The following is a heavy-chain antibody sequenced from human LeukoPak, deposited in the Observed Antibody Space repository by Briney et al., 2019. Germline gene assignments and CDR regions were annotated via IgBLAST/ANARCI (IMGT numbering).Heavy chain of an antibody. CDR2: INHSGST. CDR3: ARGSPTVTPFDY. CDR1: GGSFSGYY. Sequence: SETLSLTCAVYGGSFSGYYWSWIRQPPGKGLERIGEINHSGSTNYNPSLKSRVTISVDTSKNQFSLKLSSVTAADTAVYYCARGSPTVTPFDYWGQGTLVTVS. D-gene: IGHD4-17*01. J-gene: IGHJ4*02. V-gene: IGHV4-34*01.